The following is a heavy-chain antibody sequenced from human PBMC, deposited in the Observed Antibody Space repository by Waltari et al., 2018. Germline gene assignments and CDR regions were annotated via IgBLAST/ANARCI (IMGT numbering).Heavy chain of an antibody. J-gene: IGHJ3*02. CDR1: GGSISSSSYY. CDR2: IYYSGST. V-gene: IGHV4-39*01. D-gene: IGHD6-19*01. CDR3: ASFPYSSEGGDAFDI. Sequence: QLQLQESGPGLVKPSETLSLTCTVSGGSISSSSYYWGWIRQPPGKGLEWIGSIYYSGSTYSNPSLKSRVTISVDTSKNQFSLKLSSVTAADTAVYYCASFPYSSEGGDAFDIWGQGTMVTVSS.